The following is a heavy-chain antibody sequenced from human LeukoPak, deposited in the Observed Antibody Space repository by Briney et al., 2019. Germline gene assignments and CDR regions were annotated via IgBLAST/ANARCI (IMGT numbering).Heavy chain of an antibody. D-gene: IGHD4-17*01. J-gene: IGHJ5*02. Sequence: SVKVSCKASGGTFISYAISWVRQAPGQGLEWMGGIIPIFGTANYAQKFQGRVTITADESTSTAYMELSSLRSEDTAVYYCARAVGDYRNWFDPWGQGTLVTVSS. CDR3: ARAVGDYRNWFDP. CDR1: GGTFISYA. V-gene: IGHV1-69*13. CDR2: IIPIFGTA.